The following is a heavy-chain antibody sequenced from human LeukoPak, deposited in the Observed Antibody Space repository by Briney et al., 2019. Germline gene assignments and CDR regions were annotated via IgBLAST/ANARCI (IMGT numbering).Heavy chain of an antibody. Sequence: SQTLSLTCAVSGGSISSGGYSWSWIRQPPGKGLEWIGYIYHSGSTYYNPSLKSRVTISVDTSKNQFSLKLSSVTAADTAVYYCARQRTIFGVVIISWGQGTLVTVSS. CDR1: GGSISSGGYS. D-gene: IGHD3-3*01. J-gene: IGHJ4*02. V-gene: IGHV4-30-2*03. CDR3: ARQRTIFGVVIIS. CDR2: IYHSGST.